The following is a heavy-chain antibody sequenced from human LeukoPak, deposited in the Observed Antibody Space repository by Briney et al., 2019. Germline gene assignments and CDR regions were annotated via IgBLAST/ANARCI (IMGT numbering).Heavy chain of an antibody. CDR1: GYSFTSYW. CDR2: IYPGDSDT. V-gene: IGHV5-51*01. J-gene: IGHJ3*02. CDR3: ARHQREQWLVPPGAFDI. Sequence: GESLKISCKGSGYSFTSYWIGWVRQMPGKGLELMGIIYPGDSDTRYSPSFQGQVTISADKSISTAYLQWSSLKASDTAMYYCARHQREQWLVPPGAFDIRGQGTMVTVSS. D-gene: IGHD6-19*01.